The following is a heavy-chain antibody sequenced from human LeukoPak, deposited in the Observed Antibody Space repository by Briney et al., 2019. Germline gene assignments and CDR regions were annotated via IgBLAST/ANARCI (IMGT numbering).Heavy chain of an antibody. Sequence: GASVKVSCKASGYTFTSYGISWVRQAPGQGLEWMGWISAYNGNTNYAQKLQGRVTMTTDTSTSTAYMELRSLRSDDTAVYYCARNWNDGVAYYYYYMDVGGKGTTVTVS. J-gene: IGHJ6*03. D-gene: IGHD1-1*01. CDR1: GYTFTSYG. CDR2: ISAYNGNT. V-gene: IGHV1-18*01. CDR3: ARNWNDGVAYYYYYMDV.